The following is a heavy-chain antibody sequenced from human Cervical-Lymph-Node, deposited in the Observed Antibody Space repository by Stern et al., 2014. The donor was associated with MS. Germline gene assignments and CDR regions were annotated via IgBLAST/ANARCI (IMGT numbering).Heavy chain of an antibody. CDR3: TRDGRSSLSEYFQP. J-gene: IGHJ1*01. V-gene: IGHV4-59*01. Sequence: VQLVESGPGLVKPSETLSLTCTVSGGSIGRYYWSWVRQPPGKSLEWIGYIYHNGNTNYNPSLKSRVSMSVDTSKNQFSLNLTSVTAADTAVYYCTRDGRSSLSEYFQPGGQGSLVTVSS. D-gene: IGHD6-6*01. CDR1: GGSIGRYY. CDR2: IYHNGNT.